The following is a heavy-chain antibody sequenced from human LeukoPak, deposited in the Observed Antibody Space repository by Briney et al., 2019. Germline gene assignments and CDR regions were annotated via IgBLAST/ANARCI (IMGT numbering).Heavy chain of an antibody. V-gene: IGHV4-4*07. CDR3: ARARELNWFDP. CDR1: GVSITPYY. D-gene: IGHD5-24*01. CDR2: ISTRGDT. J-gene: IGHJ5*02. Sequence: PSETLSLTCTVSGVSITPYYWSWIRQPAGKGLEWIGRISTRGDTNYNPSLKSRVTMSVDTSKNQISLRLSSVTAADTAVYYCARARELNWFDPWGQGTPVTVSS.